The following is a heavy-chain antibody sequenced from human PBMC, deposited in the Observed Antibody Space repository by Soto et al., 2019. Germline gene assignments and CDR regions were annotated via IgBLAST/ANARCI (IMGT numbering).Heavy chain of an antibody. V-gene: IGHV4-31*03. CDR3: ARCPEVRGVVRNGMDV. J-gene: IGHJ6*02. CDR1: GGSISSGGYY. CDR2: IYYSGST. Sequence: SETLSLTCTVSGGSISSGGYYWSWIRQPPGKGLEWIGYIYYSGSTYYNPSLKSRVTISVDTSKNQFSLKLSSVTAADTAVYYCARCPEVRGVVRNGMDVWGQGTTVTVSS. D-gene: IGHD3-3*01.